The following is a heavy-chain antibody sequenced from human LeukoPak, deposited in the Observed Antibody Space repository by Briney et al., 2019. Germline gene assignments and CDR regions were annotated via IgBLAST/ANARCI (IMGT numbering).Heavy chain of an antibody. D-gene: IGHD2-2*01. CDR2: ISAYNGNT. CDR3: ASDIVVVPAAQRNWFDP. V-gene: IGHV1-18*01. CDR1: GYTFTSYG. Sequence: ASVKVSCKASGYTFTSYGISWVRQAPGQGLEWMGWISAYNGNTNYAQKLQGRVTMTTDTSTSTAYMELRSLRSDDTAVYYCASDIVVVPAAQRNWFDPWGQGTLVTVSS. J-gene: IGHJ5*02.